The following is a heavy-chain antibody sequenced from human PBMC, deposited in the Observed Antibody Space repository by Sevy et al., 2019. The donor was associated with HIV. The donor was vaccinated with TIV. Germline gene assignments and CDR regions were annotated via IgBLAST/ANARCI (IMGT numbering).Heavy chain of an antibody. Sequence: SETLSLTCTVSGDSISGYYWSWIRQPPGKGLEWIGYFYYSGSTNYNPSLKGQVSISVDTSKNQVSPKLSSVTAADTAVYFCARTSPYFYYGMDVWGQGTPVTVSS. CDR2: FYYSGST. V-gene: IGHV4-59*01. CDR3: ARTSPYFYYGMDV. D-gene: IGHD4-17*01. CDR1: GDSISGYY. J-gene: IGHJ6*02.